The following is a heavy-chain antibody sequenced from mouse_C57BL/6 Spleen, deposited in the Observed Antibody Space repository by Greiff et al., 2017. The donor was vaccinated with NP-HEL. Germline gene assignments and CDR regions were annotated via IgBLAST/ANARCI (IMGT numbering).Heavy chain of an antibody. CDR1: GYAFSSSW. D-gene: IGHD2-2*01. Sequence: VQLQQSGPELVKPGASVKISCKASGYAFSSSWMNWVKQRPGKGLEWIGRIYPGDGDTNYNGKFKGKATLTADKSSSTAYMQLSSLTSEDSAVYFCARSGYDYFDYWGQGTTLTVSS. CDR3: ARSGYDYFDY. V-gene: IGHV1-82*01. J-gene: IGHJ2*01. CDR2: IYPGDGDT.